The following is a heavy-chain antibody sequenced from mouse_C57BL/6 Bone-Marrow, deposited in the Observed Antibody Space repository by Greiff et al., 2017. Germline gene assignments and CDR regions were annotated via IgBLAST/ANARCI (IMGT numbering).Heavy chain of an antibody. J-gene: IGHJ1*03. CDR3: ARDNYGYYEGYWYFDV. V-gene: IGHV5-4*01. D-gene: IGHD2-1*01. CDR2: LSDGGSYT. Sequence: EVTLVESGGGLVKPGGSLKLSCAASGFTFSSYAMSWVRQTPEKRLEWVATLSDGGSYTYYPDNVKGRFTISRDNAKNNLYLQMSHLKSEDTAMYYCARDNYGYYEGYWYFDVWGTGTTVTVSS. CDR1: GFTFSSYA.